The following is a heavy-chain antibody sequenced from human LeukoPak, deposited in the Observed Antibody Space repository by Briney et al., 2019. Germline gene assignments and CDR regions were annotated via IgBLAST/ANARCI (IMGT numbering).Heavy chain of an antibody. CDR1: GGTFSSYA. J-gene: IGHJ6*03. CDR2: IIPIFGTA. Sequence: SVKVSCRASGGTFSSYAISWVRQAPGQGLEWMGGIIPIFGTANYAQKFQGRVTITADESTSTAYMELSSVRSEDTAVYYCARDVLRFLEWPSYYYYYMDVWGKGTTVTVSS. V-gene: IGHV1-69*13. CDR3: ARDVLRFLEWPSYYYYYMDV. D-gene: IGHD3-3*01.